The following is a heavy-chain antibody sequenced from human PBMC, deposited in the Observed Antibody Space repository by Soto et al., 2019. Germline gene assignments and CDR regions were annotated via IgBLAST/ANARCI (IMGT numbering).Heavy chain of an antibody. CDR3: ARASGYCSGGTCFPFDY. CDR1: GGSISSGTYS. D-gene: IGHD2-15*01. CDR2: IYHSGSF. Sequence: QLQLQESGSGLVKPSQTLSLTCAVSGGSISSGTYSWNWIRQPPGKGLEWIGYIYHSGSFYYNPSLKSRVTISLDRSNNQFSLNLDSVPAADTAVYYCARASGYCSGGTCFPFDYWGRGTLVTVSS. J-gene: IGHJ4*02. V-gene: IGHV4-30-2*01.